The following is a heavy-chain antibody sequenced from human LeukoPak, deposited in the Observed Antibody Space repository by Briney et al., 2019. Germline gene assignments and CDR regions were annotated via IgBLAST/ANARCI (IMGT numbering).Heavy chain of an antibody. CDR2: ISGSGGST. CDR3: AKDRGSNYCTNGVCYMGSDY. V-gene: IGHV3-23*01. D-gene: IGHD2-8*01. CDR1: GFTFGSYA. Sequence: GGSLRLSCAASGFTFGSYAMSWVRQAPGKGLEWVSAISGSGGSTYYADSVKGRFTISRDNSKNTLYLQMNSLRAEDTAVYYCAKDRGSNYCTNGVCYMGSDYWGQGTLVTVSS. J-gene: IGHJ4*02.